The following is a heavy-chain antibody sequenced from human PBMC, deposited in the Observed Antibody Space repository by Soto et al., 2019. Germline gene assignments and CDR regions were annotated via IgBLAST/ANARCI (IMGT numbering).Heavy chain of an antibody. CDR1: GGSISSYY. Sequence: SEXLSLTCTVSGGSISSYYWSWIRQPPGKGLEWIGYIYYSGSTNYNPSLKSRVTISVDTSKNQFSLKLSSVTVADTAVYYCARHVVPAANYFAYWGQGTLVTVSS. CDR2: IYYSGST. D-gene: IGHD2-2*01. V-gene: IGHV4-59*08. J-gene: IGHJ4*02. CDR3: ARHVVPAANYFAY.